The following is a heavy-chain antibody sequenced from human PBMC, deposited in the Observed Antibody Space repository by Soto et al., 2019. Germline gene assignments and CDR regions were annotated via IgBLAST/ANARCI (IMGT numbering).Heavy chain of an antibody. Sequence: PSETLSLTCTVSGGSISSYYWSWIRQPPGKGLEWIGYIYYSGSTNYNPSLKSRVTISVDTSKNQFSLKLSSVTAADTAVYYCARGDYDFWRDGAFDIWGQGTMVTVSS. CDR1: GGSISSYY. CDR3: ARGDYDFWRDGAFDI. V-gene: IGHV4-59*08. D-gene: IGHD3-3*01. CDR2: IYYSGST. J-gene: IGHJ3*02.